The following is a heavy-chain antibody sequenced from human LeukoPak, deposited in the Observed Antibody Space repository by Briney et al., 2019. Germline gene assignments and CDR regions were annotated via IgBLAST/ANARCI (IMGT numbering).Heavy chain of an antibody. CDR1: GYIFPNYW. CDR3: ARRGGGRDYYYMDV. CDR2: IYAGDSDT. Sequence: GESLKISCKGSGYIFPNYWLGWVRQLPGKGLEWMGFIYAGDSDTTYSPSFQGQVTISPDKSINTVYLQWSNLKASDTATYYCARRGGGRDYYYMDVWGKGTTVTVSS. V-gene: IGHV5-51*01. J-gene: IGHJ6*03. D-gene: IGHD3-16*01.